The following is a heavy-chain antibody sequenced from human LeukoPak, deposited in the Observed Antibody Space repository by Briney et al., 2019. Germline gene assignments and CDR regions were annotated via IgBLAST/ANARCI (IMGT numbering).Heavy chain of an antibody. CDR3: ARQAYGPDAFDI. CDR1: GFTFYDYA. D-gene: IGHD2-21*01. V-gene: IGHV4-59*08. Sequence: LRLSCAASGFTFYDYAMHWVRHAPGKGLEWIGYIYHSGSTNYNPSLKSRVSISIDTSKNQFSLKLSSVTAADTAVYYCARQAYGPDAFDIWGQGTMVTVSS. J-gene: IGHJ3*02. CDR2: IYHSGST.